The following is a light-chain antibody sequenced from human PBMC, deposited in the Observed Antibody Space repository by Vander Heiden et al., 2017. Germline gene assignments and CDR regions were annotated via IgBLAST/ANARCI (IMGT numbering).Light chain of an antibody. CDR2: GQN. V-gene: IGLV3-19*01. J-gene: IGLJ2*01. CDR1: SLRSYY. CDR3: NSRDSSANIV. Sequence: SSELTQDPAVSVALGQTVRSTCQGDSLRSYYATWYQQKPAPPPVLVIYGQNNRPSGIPDRFSGSISGTTASLTITGAQAEDEADYYSNSRDSSANIVFGGGTKLTVL.